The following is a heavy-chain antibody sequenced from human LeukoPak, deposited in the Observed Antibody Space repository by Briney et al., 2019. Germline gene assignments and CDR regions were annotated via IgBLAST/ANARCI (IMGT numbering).Heavy chain of an antibody. CDR3: ARGGPGYCSGGSCYHY. D-gene: IGHD2-15*01. V-gene: IGHV1-69*06. CDR2: IIPIFGTA. CDR1: GGTFSSYA. J-gene: IGHJ4*02. Sequence: ASVKVSCKASGGTFSSYAISWVRQAPGQGLEWMGGIIPIFGTANYAQKFQGRVTITADKSTSTAYMELSSLRPEDTAVYYCARGGPGYCSGGSCYHYWGQGTLVTVSS.